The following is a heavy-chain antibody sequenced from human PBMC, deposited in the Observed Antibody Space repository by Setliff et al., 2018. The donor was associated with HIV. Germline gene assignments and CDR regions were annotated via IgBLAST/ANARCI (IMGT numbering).Heavy chain of an antibody. Sequence: PGGSLRLSCAASGFTFSNYWMSWVRQAPGKGLEWVSFISGNSGVVTYADSVKGRFTISRDNARNSLYLQLNSLRAEDTAVYYCARDRGGSYTPLDFWGQGTLVTVSS. CDR1: GFTFSNYW. CDR2: ISGNSGVV. D-gene: IGHD1-26*01. CDR3: ARDRGGSYTPLDF. V-gene: IGHV3-48*01. J-gene: IGHJ4*02.